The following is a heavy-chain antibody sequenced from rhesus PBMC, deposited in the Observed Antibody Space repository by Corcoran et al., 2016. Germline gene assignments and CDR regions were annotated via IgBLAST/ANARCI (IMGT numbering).Heavy chain of an antibody. CDR1: GFTFGSYA. CDR2: IIPLVGIT. Sequence: QVQLVQSGAEVKKPGASVKVSCKASGFTFGSYAINWVRQAPGQGLERRGVIIPLVGITNYGEEFQGRVTITADIATRTAYMELSSLRSEDTAVYYCAREAEAAVAVPDYWGQGVLVTVSS. J-gene: IGHJ4*01. D-gene: IGHD4-29*01. CDR3: AREAEAAVAVPDY. V-gene: IGHV1-198*02.